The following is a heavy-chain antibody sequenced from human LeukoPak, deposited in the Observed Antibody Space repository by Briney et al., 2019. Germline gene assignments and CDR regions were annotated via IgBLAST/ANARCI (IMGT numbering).Heavy chain of an antibody. J-gene: IGHJ3*02. CDR3: ARGRLEVYTFDI. V-gene: IGHV4-34*01. Sequence: SETLSLTCAVYGGSFSGYYWSWIRRPPGKGLEWIGEMHYSGATNYNPSLKSRVTTSADTPKNQLSLRLSSVTAADTAVYYCARGRLEVYTFDIWGQGTMVTVSS. CDR1: GGSFSGYY. CDR2: MHYSGAT. D-gene: IGHD2-8*02.